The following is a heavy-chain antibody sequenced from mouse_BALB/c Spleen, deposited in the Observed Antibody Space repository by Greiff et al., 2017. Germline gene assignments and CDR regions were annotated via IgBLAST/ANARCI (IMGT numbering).Heavy chain of an antibody. V-gene: IGHV1-69*02. CDR3: ARGGGSFDY. Sequence: VQLQQPGAELVKPGASVKLSCKASGYTFTSYWMHWVKQRPGQGLEWIGEIDPSDSYTNYNQKFKGKATLTVDKSSSTAYMQLSSLTSEDSAVYYCARGGGSFDYWGQGTTLTVSS. J-gene: IGHJ2*01. D-gene: IGHD1-2*01. CDR2: IDPSDSYT. CDR1: GYTFTSYW.